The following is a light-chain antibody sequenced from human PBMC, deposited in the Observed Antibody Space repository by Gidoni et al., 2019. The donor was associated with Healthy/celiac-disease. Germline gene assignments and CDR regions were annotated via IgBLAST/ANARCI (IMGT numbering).Light chain of an antibody. CDR2: GKN. Sequence: SSELTQDPAVSVALGQTVRITCQGDSLRSYDASWYQQKPGQAPVLGIYGKNNRPSGIPDRFSGSSSGNTASLTITGAQAEDEADYYCNSRDSSGNHPVFGGGTKLTVL. J-gene: IGLJ2*01. CDR3: NSRDSSGNHPV. CDR1: SLRSYD. V-gene: IGLV3-19*01.